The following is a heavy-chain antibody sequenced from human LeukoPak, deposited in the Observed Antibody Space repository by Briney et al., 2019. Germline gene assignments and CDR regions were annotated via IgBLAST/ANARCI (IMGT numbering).Heavy chain of an antibody. Sequence: PSETLSLTCTVSGGSINSYYWSWIRQPPGKGLEWIGSIYYSGSTYYNPSLKSRVTISVDTSKNQFSLKLSSVTAADTAVYYCARDIRATRDWFDPWGQGTLVTVSS. J-gene: IGHJ5*02. D-gene: IGHD5-24*01. V-gene: IGHV4-59*12. CDR1: GGSINSYY. CDR3: ARDIRATRDWFDP. CDR2: IYYSGST.